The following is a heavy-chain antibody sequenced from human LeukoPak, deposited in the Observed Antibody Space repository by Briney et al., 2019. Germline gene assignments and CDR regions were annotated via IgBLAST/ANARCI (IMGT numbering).Heavy chain of an antibody. J-gene: IGHJ4*02. CDR1: GYTFTSYG. Sequence: VASVRVSCTASGYTFTSYGMSWVRQAPGKGLEWMGWISAYNGNTNYAQKLQGRVTMTTDTSTSTAYMELRSLRSDDTAVYYCARDSSSGWYTDYWGQGTLVTVSS. V-gene: IGHV1-18*01. CDR3: ARDSSSGWYTDY. CDR2: ISAYNGNT. D-gene: IGHD6-19*01.